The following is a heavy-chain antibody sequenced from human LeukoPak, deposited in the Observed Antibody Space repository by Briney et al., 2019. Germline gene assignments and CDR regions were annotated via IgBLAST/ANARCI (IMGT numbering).Heavy chain of an antibody. CDR1: GYTFTSYY. D-gene: IGHD6-19*01. CDR3: ASEIAVAGTIDY. CDR2: INPSGGST. V-gene: IGHV1-46*01. Sequence: ASVKVSCKASGYTFTSYYMHWVRQAPGQGPEWMGIINPSGGSTSYAQKFQGRVTMTRDTSTSTVYMELSSLRSEDTAVYYCASEIAVAGTIDYWGQGTLVTVSS. J-gene: IGHJ4*02.